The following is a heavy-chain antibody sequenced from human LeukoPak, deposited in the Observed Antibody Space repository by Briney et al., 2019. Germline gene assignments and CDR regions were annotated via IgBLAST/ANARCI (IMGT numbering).Heavy chain of an antibody. J-gene: IGHJ5*02. V-gene: IGHV3-30-3*01. D-gene: IGHD6-13*01. Sequence: PGRSLRLSCAASAFTFSSYAMHWVRQAPGKGLEWVAVTSYDESTKHYADSVKGRFTISRDNAKNSLYLQMNSLRAEDTAVYYCARLVSSSWFPKSGWFDPWGQGTLVTVSS. CDR3: ARLVSSSWFPKSGWFDP. CDR1: AFTFSSYA. CDR2: TSYDESTK.